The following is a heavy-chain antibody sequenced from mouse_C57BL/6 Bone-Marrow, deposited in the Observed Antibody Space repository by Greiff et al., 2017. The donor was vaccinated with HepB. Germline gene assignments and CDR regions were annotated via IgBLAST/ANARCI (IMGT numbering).Heavy chain of an antibody. Sequence: VQLQQSGAELVRPGASVTLSCKASGYTFTDYEMHWVKQTPVHGLEWIGAIDPETGGTAYNQKFKGKAILTADKSSSTAYMELRSLTSEDSAVYYWTRRSTMITTCGYYFDYWGQGTTLTVSS. J-gene: IGHJ2*01. D-gene: IGHD2-4*01. V-gene: IGHV1-15*01. CDR2: IDPETGGT. CDR3: TRRSTMITTCGYYFDY. CDR1: GYTFTDYE.